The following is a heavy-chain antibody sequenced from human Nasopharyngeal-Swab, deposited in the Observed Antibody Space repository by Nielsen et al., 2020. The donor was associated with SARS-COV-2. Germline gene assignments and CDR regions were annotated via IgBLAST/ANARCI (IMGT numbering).Heavy chain of an antibody. V-gene: IGHV1-3*01. CDR3: ARGGGGSYYEY. Sequence: ASVKVSCKASGYTYTSFAIHWVRQAPGQRLEWMGWINAGNGNTKYSQKFQGRVTITRDTSASIAYMELSSLRSEDTAVYYCARGGGGSYYEYWGQGTLVTVSS. D-gene: IGHD1-26*01. CDR1: GYTYTSFA. CDR2: INAGNGNT. J-gene: IGHJ4*02.